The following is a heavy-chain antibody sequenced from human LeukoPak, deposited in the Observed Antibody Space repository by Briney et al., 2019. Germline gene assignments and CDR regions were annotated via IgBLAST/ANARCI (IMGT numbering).Heavy chain of an antibody. V-gene: IGHV3-20*04. J-gene: IGHJ4*02. Sequence: GGSLRLSCAASGFTFDDYGMSWVRQAPGKGLEWVSGINWNGGSTGYADSVKGRFTISRDYAKNTLYLQMNSLRADDTAVYYCAKVGDQLPLDYWGQGTLVTVSS. CDR3: AKVGDQLPLDY. D-gene: IGHD2-2*01. CDR1: GFTFDDYG. CDR2: INWNGGST.